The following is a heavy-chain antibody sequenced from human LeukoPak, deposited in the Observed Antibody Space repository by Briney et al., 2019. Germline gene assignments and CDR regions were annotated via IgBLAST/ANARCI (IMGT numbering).Heavy chain of an antibody. CDR1: GGSISSYS. Sequence: PSETLSLTCTVSGGSISSYSWSWMRQPAGKGLEWIGRIYPRESPNYNPSLKSRVIMSVDKSKNQFSLKLRSVTAADTAVYYCARAIVGAPIGYFDYWGQGTLVTVSS. CDR2: IYPRESP. CDR3: ARAIVGAPIGYFDY. V-gene: IGHV4-4*07. J-gene: IGHJ4*02. D-gene: IGHD1-26*01.